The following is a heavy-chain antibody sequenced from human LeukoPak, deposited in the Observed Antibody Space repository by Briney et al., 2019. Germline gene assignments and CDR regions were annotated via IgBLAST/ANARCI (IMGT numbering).Heavy chain of an antibody. V-gene: IGHV1-18*01. Sequence: ASVKVSCKASGYTFTTAGITWVRQAPRQGLEWLGWITPYNGSPTYAQRLQGRVTLTTDTSTTTPYMELRSLTSDDTAIYYCARGGNGDYDYWGQGTLVTVSS. CDR3: ARGGNGDYDY. D-gene: IGHD4-17*01. CDR2: ITPYNGSP. J-gene: IGHJ4*02. CDR1: GYTFTTAG.